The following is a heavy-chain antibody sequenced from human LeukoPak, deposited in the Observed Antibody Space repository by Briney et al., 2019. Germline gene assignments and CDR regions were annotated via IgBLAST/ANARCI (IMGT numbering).Heavy chain of an antibody. CDR3: AKDLRGGSYYFDY. CDR2: IWYDGSNK. J-gene: IGHJ4*02. V-gene: IGHV3-30*02. CDR1: GFTFSSYA. D-gene: IGHD1-26*01. Sequence: GGSLRLSCAASGFTFSSYAMSWVRQAPGKGLEWVAFIWYDGSNKYYADSAKGRFTISRDNSKNTLYLQMNSLRAEDTAVYYCAKDLRGGSYYFDYWGQGTLVTVSS.